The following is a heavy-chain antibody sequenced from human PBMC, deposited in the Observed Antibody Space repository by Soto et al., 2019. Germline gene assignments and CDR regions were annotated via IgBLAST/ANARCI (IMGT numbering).Heavy chain of an antibody. V-gene: IGHV3-21*01. CDR2: ISSSSSYI. CDR1: GFTFSSYS. Sequence: PGGSLRLSCAASGFTFSSYSMNWVRQAPGKGLEWVSSISSSSSYIYYGDSVKGRFTISRDNAKNSLYLQMNSLRAEDTATYYCARVHYYDSSGFYLWGQGTLGTVS. D-gene: IGHD3-22*01. CDR3: ARVHYYDSSGFYL. J-gene: IGHJ4*02.